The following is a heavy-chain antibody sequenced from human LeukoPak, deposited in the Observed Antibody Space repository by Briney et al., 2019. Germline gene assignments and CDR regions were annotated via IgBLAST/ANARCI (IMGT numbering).Heavy chain of an antibody. J-gene: IGHJ4*02. V-gene: IGHV3-23*01. Sequence: GGSLRLSCAASGFTFSSYWMSWVRQAPGKGLEWVSAISGSGGSTYYADSVKGRFTISRDNSKNTLYLQMNSLRAEDTAVYYCAKAYGDYVLYLDYWGQGTLVTVSS. D-gene: IGHD4-17*01. CDR2: ISGSGGST. CDR3: AKAYGDYVLYLDY. CDR1: GFTFSSYW.